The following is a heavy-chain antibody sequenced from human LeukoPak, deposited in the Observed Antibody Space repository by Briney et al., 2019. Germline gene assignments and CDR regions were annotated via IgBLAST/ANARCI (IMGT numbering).Heavy chain of an antibody. D-gene: IGHD4-23*01. J-gene: IGHJ4*02. V-gene: IGHV3-48*03. CDR3: ARNYGGSSPFDY. CDR1: GFTFSSYE. CDR2: ISSSGTTI. Sequence: GGSLRLSCAASGFTFSSYEMHWVRQAPGKGLEWVSYISSSGTTIYYADSVKGRFTISRDNAKNSLYLQMNSLRAEDTAVYYCARNYGGSSPFDYWGQGTLVTVSS.